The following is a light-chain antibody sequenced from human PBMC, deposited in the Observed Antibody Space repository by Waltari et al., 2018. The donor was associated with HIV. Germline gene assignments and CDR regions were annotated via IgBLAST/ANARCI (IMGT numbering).Light chain of an antibody. CDR2: DVS. CDR3: SSDTTTSTLYV. V-gene: IGLV2-14*03. J-gene: IGLJ1*01. CDR1: SSDIDVYKY. Sequence: QSTLTQPASVSGSPGQSVTISCTGISSDIDVYKYFSWYQQHPGKAPKLLIYDVSNRPSGVSHRFSGSKSANPSSLTISGLQAEDEADYYCSSDTTTSTLYVFGTGTKVTV.